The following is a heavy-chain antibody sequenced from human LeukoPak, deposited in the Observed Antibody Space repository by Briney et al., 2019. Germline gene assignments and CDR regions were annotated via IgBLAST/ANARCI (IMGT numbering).Heavy chain of an antibody. V-gene: IGHV3-48*04. CDR1: GFTLRSYV. CDR3: VADAGKDVFDY. J-gene: IGHJ4*02. D-gene: IGHD2-2*01. CDR2: ISSNGNSI. Sequence: GGSLRLSCVASGFTLRSYVMNWIRQTPGKGLEWISYISSNGNSIYYADSVKGRFTISRDNTKNSLYLQMNSLGLEDTALYYCVADAGKDVFDYWGQGTLVTVSS.